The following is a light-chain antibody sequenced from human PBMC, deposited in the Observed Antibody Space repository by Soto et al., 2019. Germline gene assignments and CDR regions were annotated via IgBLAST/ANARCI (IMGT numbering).Light chain of an antibody. J-gene: IGLJ1*01. CDR2: EVS. CDR1: SSDVGGYNY. CDR3: SSYTSSSTDV. V-gene: IGLV2-14*01. Sequence: HSVLTQPASVSGSPGQSITISCTGTSSDVGGYNYVSWYQQHPGKAPKLMIYEVSRRPSGVSNRFSGSKSGNTASLTISGLQAEDEGDYYCSSYTSSSTDVFGTGTKLTVL.